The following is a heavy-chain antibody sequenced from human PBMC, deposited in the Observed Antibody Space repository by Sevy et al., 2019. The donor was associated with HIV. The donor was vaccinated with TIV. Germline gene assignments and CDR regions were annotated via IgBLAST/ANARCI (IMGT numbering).Heavy chain of an antibody. V-gene: IGHV5-51*01. CDR3: ARSSHCSGGSCYSHWLDP. D-gene: IGHD2-15*01. Sequence: GESLKISCKGSGFSFTSNWIAWVRQMPGKGLEWMGIIYPADSDTRYSPSFQGQVTISADRSITTAYPQWSSLEASDTAIYYCARSSHCSGGSCYSHWLDPWGQGTLVTVSS. CDR2: IYPADSDT. CDR1: GFSFTSNW. J-gene: IGHJ5*02.